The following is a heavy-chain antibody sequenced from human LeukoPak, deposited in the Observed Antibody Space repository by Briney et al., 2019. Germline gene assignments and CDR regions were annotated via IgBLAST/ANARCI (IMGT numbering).Heavy chain of an antibody. CDR2: INHSGSI. CDR1: GGSFSSYY. D-gene: IGHD4-17*01. V-gene: IGHV4-34*01. CDR3: ARAPTGGDYVNYFDY. J-gene: IGHJ4*02. Sequence: PSETLSLTCAVYGGSFSSYYWSWIRQPPGKGLEWIGEINHSGSINYNPSLKSRVTISLDKSKNQFSLKLSSVTAADTAVYYCARAPTGGDYVNYFDYWGQGTLVTVSS.